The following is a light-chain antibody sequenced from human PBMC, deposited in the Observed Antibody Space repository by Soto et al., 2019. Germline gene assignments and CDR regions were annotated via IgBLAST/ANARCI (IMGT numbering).Light chain of an antibody. CDR1: QSVGTNY. CDR3: QQYGSSPS. Sequence: EIVLTQSPVTLSLSPGERATLSCGDSQSVGTNYLAWSQQKPGLAPRLLIYDASSTATGISDRLSGSGSGTDFTLTISRLEPEDFAVSYCQQYGSSPSFGGGTKVDIK. J-gene: IGKJ4*01. CDR2: DAS. V-gene: IGKV3D-20*01.